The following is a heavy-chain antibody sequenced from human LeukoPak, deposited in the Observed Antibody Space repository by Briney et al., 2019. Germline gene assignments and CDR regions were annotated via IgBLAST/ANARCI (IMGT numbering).Heavy chain of an antibody. J-gene: IGHJ5*02. Sequence: GGSLRLSCAASGFTFSSYSMNWVRQAPGKGLEWVSSISSSSSYIYYADSVKGRFTISRDNAKNSLYLQMNSLRAEDTAVYYCAKEPPIRIRGGSYLNWFDPWGQGTLVTVSS. D-gene: IGHD1-26*01. V-gene: IGHV3-21*04. CDR3: AKEPPIRIRGGSYLNWFDP. CDR1: GFTFSSYS. CDR2: ISSSSSYI.